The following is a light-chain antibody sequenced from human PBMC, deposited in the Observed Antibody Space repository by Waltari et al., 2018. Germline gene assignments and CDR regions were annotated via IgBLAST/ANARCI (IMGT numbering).Light chain of an antibody. CDR1: SSNIGEGYA. J-gene: IGLJ3*02. Sequence: QPVLTQPPLLSVAPGQTLTTSSTGSSSNIGEGYALHCSQQLPGKAPNLLMFSFSNRPSGVPDRFSGSKSGTAAALAITGLQPEDEADYYCQSYDSRRGGQVVFGGGTKVTVL. V-gene: IGLV1-40*01. CDR2: SFS. CDR3: QSYDSRRGGQVV.